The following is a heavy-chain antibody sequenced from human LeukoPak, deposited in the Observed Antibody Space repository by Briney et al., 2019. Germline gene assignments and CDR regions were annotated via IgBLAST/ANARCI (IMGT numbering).Heavy chain of an antibody. J-gene: IGHJ4*02. CDR3: ARAQYYFDS. CDR2: IWYDGSNK. CDR1: GFTFSNYG. V-gene: IGHV3-33*01. Sequence: GGSLRLSCAASGFTFSNYGMHWVRQAPGKGLEWVAAIWYDGSNKYYGDSVKGRFTISRDNSKNTLYLQMNSLRAEDTAAYYCARAQYYFDSWGQGALVTVSS.